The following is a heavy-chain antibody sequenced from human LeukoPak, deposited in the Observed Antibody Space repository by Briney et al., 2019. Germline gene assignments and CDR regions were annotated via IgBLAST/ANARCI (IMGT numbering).Heavy chain of an antibody. CDR1: GFTFSSYT. CDR2: ITSSSSFI. CDR3: AKEYSGSPNWFDP. J-gene: IGHJ5*02. Sequence: GGSLRLSCAASGFTFSSYTMNWVRQAPGKGLEWVSSITSSSSFIYYADSLKGRFTISRDNAKNSLYLQMNSLRAEDTAVYYCAKEYSGSPNWFDPWGQGTLVTVSS. V-gene: IGHV3-21*04. D-gene: IGHD1-26*01.